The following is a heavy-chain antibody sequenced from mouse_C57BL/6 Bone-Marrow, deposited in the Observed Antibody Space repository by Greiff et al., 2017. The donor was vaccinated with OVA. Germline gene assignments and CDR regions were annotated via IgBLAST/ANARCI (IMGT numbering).Heavy chain of an antibody. V-gene: IGHV2-9-1*01. CDR1: GFSLTSYA. D-gene: IGHD1-1*01. Sequence: VQLQQSGPGLVAPSQSLSITCTVSGFSLTSYAISWVRQPPGKGLEWLGVIWTGGGTNYNSALKSRLSISKDNSKSQVFLKMNSLQTDDTARYYGARALLLRYQGWFAYWGQGTLVTVSA. CDR3: ARALLLRYQGWFAY. CDR2: IWTGGGT. J-gene: IGHJ3*01.